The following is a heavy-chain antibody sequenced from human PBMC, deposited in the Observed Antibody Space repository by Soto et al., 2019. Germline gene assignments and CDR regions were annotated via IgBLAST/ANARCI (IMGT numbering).Heavy chain of an antibody. CDR3: ARGPSCGGDCYLFDY. D-gene: IGHD2-21*02. CDR2: INPSGGRT. J-gene: IGHJ4*02. V-gene: IGHV1-46*01. Sequence: QVLLVQSGAEVTRPGASVKVSCKASGYTFTSYYMHWVRQAPGQGLEWMAMINPSGGRTKYAQIFQRRVTLTRDTSTGTVDMELSSLTSEDTAIYYCARGPSCGGDCYLFDYWGQGTQVTVSS. CDR1: GYTFTSYY.